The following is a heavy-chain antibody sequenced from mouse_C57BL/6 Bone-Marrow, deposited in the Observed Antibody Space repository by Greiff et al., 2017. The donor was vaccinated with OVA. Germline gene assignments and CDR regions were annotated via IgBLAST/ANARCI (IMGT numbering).Heavy chain of an antibody. CDR2: INPYNGGT. CDR1: GYTFTDYY. D-gene: IGHD2-3*01. J-gene: IGHJ3*01. CDR3: ARGLLSAWFAY. V-gene: IGHV1-19*01. Sequence: LQESGPVLVKPGASVKMSCKASGYTFTDYYMNWVKQSHGKSLEWIGVINPYNGGTSYNQKFKGKATLTVDKSSSTAYMELNSLTSEDSAVYYCARGLLSAWFAYWGQGTLVTVSA.